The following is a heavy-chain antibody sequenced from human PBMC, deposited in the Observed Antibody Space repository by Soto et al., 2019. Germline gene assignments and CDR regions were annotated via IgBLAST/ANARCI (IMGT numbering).Heavy chain of an antibody. D-gene: IGHD5-12*01. CDR3: AVPGRGDFDY. CDR1: GASIRTNNW. CDR2: VYHSGTT. V-gene: IGHV4-4*02. Sequence: SETLSLTCAVSGASIRTNNWWSWVRQPPGKGLEWIGEVYHSGTTNCNPSLKSRVTISIDKSKNQFSLTLTSMTAAHTALYYCAVPGRGDFDYWSQGTLVTVSS. J-gene: IGHJ4*02.